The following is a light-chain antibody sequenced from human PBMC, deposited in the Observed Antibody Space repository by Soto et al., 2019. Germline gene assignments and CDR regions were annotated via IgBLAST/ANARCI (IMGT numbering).Light chain of an antibody. Sequence: QSALTQPASVSGSPGQSITISCTGTSGDVGSNDYVSWYQKHPGKAPKLLIYEVSNRPSGVSDRFSGSKSGNTASLTISGLQAEDEAYYYCCSYTRTDTHMVFGGGTKVTVL. V-gene: IGLV2-14*01. J-gene: IGLJ3*02. CDR3: CSYTRTDTHMV. CDR1: SGDVGSNDY. CDR2: EVS.